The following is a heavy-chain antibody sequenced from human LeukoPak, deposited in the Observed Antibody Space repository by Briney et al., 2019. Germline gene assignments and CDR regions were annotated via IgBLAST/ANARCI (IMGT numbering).Heavy chain of an antibody. Sequence: GGSLRLSCAASGFTFSSYGMHWVRQAPGKGLEWVAFIRYDGSNKYYADSVKGRFTISRDNSKNTLYLQMNSLRAEDTAVYYCAKDRRAFEYYFDYWGQGTLVTVSS. CDR1: GFTFSSYG. V-gene: IGHV3-30*02. CDR3: AKDRRAFEYYFDY. D-gene: IGHD3-9*01. CDR2: IRYDGSNK. J-gene: IGHJ4*02.